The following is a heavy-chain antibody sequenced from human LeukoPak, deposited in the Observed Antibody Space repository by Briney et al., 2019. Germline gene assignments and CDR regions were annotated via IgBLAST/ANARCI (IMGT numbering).Heavy chain of an antibody. CDR2: ISSGGST. J-gene: IGHJ4*02. CDR1: GLTVSSNY. V-gene: IGHV3-66*01. Sequence: PGGSLRLSCAASGLTVSSNYMSCVRQAPGKGLEWVSLISSGGSTYYADSVRGRFTISRDNAKNSLYLQMNSLRAEDTAVYYCARKYYDGSGYFDYWGQGTLVTVSS. D-gene: IGHD3-22*01. CDR3: ARKYYDGSGYFDY.